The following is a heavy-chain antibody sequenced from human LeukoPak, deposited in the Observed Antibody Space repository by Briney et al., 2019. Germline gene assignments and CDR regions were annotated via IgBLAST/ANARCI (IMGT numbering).Heavy chain of an antibody. CDR1: GFTFSSYA. D-gene: IGHD2-15*01. CDR2: VSGSGGST. J-gene: IGHJ5*02. V-gene: IGHV3-23*01. CDR3: AKEDCSGGSCYSGGGPNWFDP. Sequence: GGSLRLSCAASGFTFSSYAMSWVRQAPGKGLEWVSAVSGSGGSTYYADSVKGRFTISRDNSKNTLYLQMNSLRAEDTAVYYCAKEDCSGGSCYSGGGPNWFDPWGQGTLVTVSS.